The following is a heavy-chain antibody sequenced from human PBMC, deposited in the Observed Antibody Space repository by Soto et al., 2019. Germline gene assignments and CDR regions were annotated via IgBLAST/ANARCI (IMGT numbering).Heavy chain of an antibody. Sequence: PSETLSLTCTVSGGSISSYYCSWIRQPPAKGVEWIGYIYYSGSTNYNPSLKSRVTISVDTSKNQFSLKLSSVTAAYTAVYYCAIVNAILGEYSSSWFFFDYWGQGTLVTVSS. CDR1: GGSISSYY. V-gene: IGHV4-59*01. J-gene: IGHJ4*02. D-gene: IGHD6-13*01. CDR3: AIVNAILGEYSSSWFFFDY. CDR2: IYYSGST.